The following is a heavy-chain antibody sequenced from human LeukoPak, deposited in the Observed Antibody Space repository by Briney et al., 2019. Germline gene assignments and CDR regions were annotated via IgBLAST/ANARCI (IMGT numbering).Heavy chain of an antibody. CDR1: GLGRSFKETW. CDR2: IKGKPDGGAI. J-gene: IGHJ4*02. Sequence: GGSLRISCSASGLGRSFKETWMSWVRRAPGKGLEWIGRIKGKPDGGAIDYIAPVRGRFSISRDDSKNLVFLQMDSLKIEGTAVYYCTTDPRYWGQGTMVTVSS. V-gene: IGHV3-15*01. CDR3: TTDPRY.